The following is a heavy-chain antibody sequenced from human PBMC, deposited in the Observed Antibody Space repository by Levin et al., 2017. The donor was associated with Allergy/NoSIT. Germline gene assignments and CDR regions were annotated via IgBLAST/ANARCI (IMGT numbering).Heavy chain of an antibody. CDR1: GYTFIDYY. Sequence: GASVKVSCKASGYTFIDYYMHRVRQAPGQGLEWMGWINPNSGARGYAQKFQGRVTMTRDTSITTAFMELSGLTADDTAMYYCATGREIQTAQTVPSTLIFYLWGQGTLVTVSS. J-gene: IGHJ4*02. V-gene: IGHV1-2*02. CDR3: ATGREIQTAQTVPSTLIFYL. D-gene: IGHD2-2*01. CDR2: INPNSGAR.